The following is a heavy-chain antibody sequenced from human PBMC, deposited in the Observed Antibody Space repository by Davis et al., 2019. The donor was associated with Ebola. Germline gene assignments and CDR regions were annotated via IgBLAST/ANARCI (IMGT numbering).Heavy chain of an antibody. Sequence: GESLKISCAASGFTFSSYAMSWVRQAPGTGLEWVSAISGSGGSTYYADSVKGRFTISRDNSKNTLYLQMNSLRAEDTAVYYCARDGGSSYYYYGMDVWGQGTTVTVSS. CDR2: ISGSGGST. V-gene: IGHV3-23*01. D-gene: IGHD2-15*01. CDR3: ARDGGSSYYYYGMDV. J-gene: IGHJ6*02. CDR1: GFTFSSYA.